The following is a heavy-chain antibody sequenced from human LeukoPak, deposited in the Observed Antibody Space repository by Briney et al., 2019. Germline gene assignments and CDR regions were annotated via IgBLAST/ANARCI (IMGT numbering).Heavy chain of an antibody. V-gene: IGHV1-24*01. Sequence: ASVKVSCKVSGYTLTELSMHWVRQAPGKGLEWMGGFDPEDGETIYAQKFQGRVTMTEDTSTDTAYMELSSLRTEDTALYFCAKETTMIVGGQYFDYWGQGTLVTVSS. CDR1: GYTLTELS. CDR2: FDPEDGET. J-gene: IGHJ4*02. D-gene: IGHD3-22*01. CDR3: AKETTMIVGGQYFDY.